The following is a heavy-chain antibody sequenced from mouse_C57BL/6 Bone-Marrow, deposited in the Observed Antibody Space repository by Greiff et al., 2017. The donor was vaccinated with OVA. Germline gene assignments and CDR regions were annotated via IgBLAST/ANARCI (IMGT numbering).Heavy chain of an antibody. Sequence: VQLQQPGAELVRPGTSVKLSCKASGYTFTSYWMHWVKQRPGQGLEWIGVIDPSDSYTNYNQKFKGKATLTVDTSSSTAYMQLSSLTSEDSAVYYCAKGNYYYGSSHWYFDVWGTGTTVTVSS. V-gene: IGHV1-59*01. CDR1: GYTFTSYW. CDR2: IDPSDSYT. CDR3: AKGNYYYGSSHWYFDV. D-gene: IGHD1-1*01. J-gene: IGHJ1*03.